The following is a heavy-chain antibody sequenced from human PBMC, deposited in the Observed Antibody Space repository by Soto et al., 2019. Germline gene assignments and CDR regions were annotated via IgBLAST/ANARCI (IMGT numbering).Heavy chain of an antibody. Sequence: ASVKVSCKASGYTFTDYYIHWVRQAPGQGLEWMGWINPNSGGTNYAQKFQGRVTMTRDTSISTAYMELSRLISDDTAVYYCARGDVRVVASFDPWGQGALVTVSP. CDR2: INPNSGGT. CDR3: ARGDVRVVASFDP. CDR1: GYTFTDYY. V-gene: IGHV1-2*02. J-gene: IGHJ5*02. D-gene: IGHD2-15*01.